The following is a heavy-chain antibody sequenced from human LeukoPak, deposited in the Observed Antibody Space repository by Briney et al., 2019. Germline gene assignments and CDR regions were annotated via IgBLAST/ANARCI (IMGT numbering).Heavy chain of an antibody. Sequence: SETLSLTCTVSGGSISEYYWSWIRQPPGKGLEWIGYIYYTGSTIYNPSLQNRVTISLDTSKSQFSLKLSSVTAADTAVYYCACHHFSNSAYLKYWGQGTLVTVSS. V-gene: IGHV4-59*01. J-gene: IGHJ4*02. D-gene: IGHD3-22*01. CDR1: GGSISEYY. CDR3: ACHHFSNSAYLKY. CDR2: IYYTGST.